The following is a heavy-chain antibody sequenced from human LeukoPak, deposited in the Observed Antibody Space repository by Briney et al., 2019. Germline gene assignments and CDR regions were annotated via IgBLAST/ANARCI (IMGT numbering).Heavy chain of an antibody. CDR1: GFTFSSYA. V-gene: IGHV3-30*04. CDR3: ARDLDSGWRNFDY. CDR2: ISYDGSNK. J-gene: IGHJ4*02. Sequence: GGSLRLSCAASGFTFSSYAMHWVRQAPGKGLEWVAVISYDGSNKYYADSVKGRFTISRDNSKNTLYLQVNSLRAEDTAVYYCARDLDSGWRNFDYWGQGTLVTVSS. D-gene: IGHD6-19*01.